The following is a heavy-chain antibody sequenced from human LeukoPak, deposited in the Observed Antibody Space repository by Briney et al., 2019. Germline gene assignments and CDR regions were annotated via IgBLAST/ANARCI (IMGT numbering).Heavy chain of an antibody. J-gene: IGHJ4*02. CDR1: GFPVSSNY. CDR3: ASPKYSSGPFNY. V-gene: IGHV3-53*01. Sequence: PGGSLKPPCSASGFPVSSNYMSWVRQAPGKGLEWVPVFYNTGSTYYADSVKGRFTISRDNSKNTLYLQMNSRRAEDTAVYYCASPKYSSGPFNYWGQGTLVTVSS. D-gene: IGHD6-19*01. CDR2: FYNTGST.